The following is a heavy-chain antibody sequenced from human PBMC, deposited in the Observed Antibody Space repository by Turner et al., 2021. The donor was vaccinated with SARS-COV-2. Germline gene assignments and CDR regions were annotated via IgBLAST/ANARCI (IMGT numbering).Heavy chain of an antibody. J-gene: IGHJ6*02. CDR1: GGSISSKS. CDR2: FYKMGSI. V-gene: IGHV4-59*08. CDR3: ARHQGSTSGYDHGMNV. D-gene: IGHD1-1*01. Sequence: VQLHESGPGLVRPWENLSLTCTVSGGSISSKSWSWIRQSPGRGLECIGYFYKMGSIDYKPTIRSRVTISVDTSKNKLSLKLISMTAEATAVYYCARHQGSTSGYDHGMNVWGQGTAVIVSS.